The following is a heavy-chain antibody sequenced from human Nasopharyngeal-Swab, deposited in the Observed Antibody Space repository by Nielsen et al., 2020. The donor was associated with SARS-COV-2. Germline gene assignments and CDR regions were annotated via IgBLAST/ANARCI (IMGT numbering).Heavy chain of an antibody. CDR3: ASNSTSWYGSAFDI. D-gene: IGHD2-2*01. V-gene: IGHV4-59*01. J-gene: IGHJ3*02. CDR2: IYYSGST. CDR1: GGSISSYY. Sequence: GSLRLSCTVSGGSISSYYWTGIRHPPGKGLEWIGYIYYSGSTNYNPSLKSRVTISVDTSKNQFSLKLTSVTAADTAVYYCASNSTSWYGSAFDIWGQGTMVTVSS.